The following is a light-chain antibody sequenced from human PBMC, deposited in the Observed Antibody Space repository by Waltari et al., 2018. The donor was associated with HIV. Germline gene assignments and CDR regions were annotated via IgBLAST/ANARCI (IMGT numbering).Light chain of an antibody. J-gene: IGKJ1*01. CDR3: MQALQTPWT. CDR1: QSLLQSNGYNY. V-gene: IGKV2-28*01. CDR2: LGS. Sequence: DIVMTQSPLSLPVTPGEPASISCRSSQSLLQSNGYNYLDWYLQKPGQSPQLLIYLGSNRASGVPDRFSGSGSGTDFTLKISRVEAEDVGVYYCMQALQTPWTFGLGTKVEIK.